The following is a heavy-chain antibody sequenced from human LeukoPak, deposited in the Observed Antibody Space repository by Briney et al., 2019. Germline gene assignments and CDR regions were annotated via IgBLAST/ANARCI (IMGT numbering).Heavy chain of an antibody. CDR3: ASSRGPSSSWSFDS. D-gene: IGHD6-13*01. V-gene: IGHV4-61*02. CDR1: GGSISSGSYY. CDR2: IYTSGST. J-gene: IGHJ4*02. Sequence: SQTLSLTCTVSGGSISSGSYYWSWIRQPAGKGLEWIGRIYTSGSTNYNPSLKSRVTISVDTSKNQFSLKLSSVTAADSAVYFCASSRGPSSSWSFDSWGQGILVTVSS.